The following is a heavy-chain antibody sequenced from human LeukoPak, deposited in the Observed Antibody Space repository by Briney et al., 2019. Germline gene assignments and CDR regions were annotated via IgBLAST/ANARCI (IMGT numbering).Heavy chain of an antibody. CDR3: AKEMKSPIQLWNYFDY. V-gene: IGHV3-9*01. CDR2: ISWNSGSI. CDR1: GFTFDDYA. Sequence: GGSLRLSCAASGFTFDDYAMHWVRQAPGKGLEWVSDISWNSGSIGYADSVKGRFTISRDNAKNSLYLQMNSLRAEDTALYYCAKEMKSPIQLWNYFDYWGQGTLVTVSS. J-gene: IGHJ4*02. D-gene: IGHD5-18*01.